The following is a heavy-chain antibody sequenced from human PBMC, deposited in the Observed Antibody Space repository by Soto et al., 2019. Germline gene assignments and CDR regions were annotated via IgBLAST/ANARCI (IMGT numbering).Heavy chain of an antibody. J-gene: IGHJ4*02. CDR3: TRQAHYYTSGGKTPFDY. Sequence: EVLLVESGGGLVQPGGSLKLSCAASGLPFSDSALHWVRQATGKGLEWVGRIRSKENAYATAYAASVEGRFNIAREDSKNTAYRQMTRLKTEDTAVYYCTRQAHYYTSGGKTPFDYWGQGSLVTVSS. D-gene: IGHD3-22*01. V-gene: IGHV3-73*02. CDR1: GLPFSDSA. CDR2: IRSKENAYAT.